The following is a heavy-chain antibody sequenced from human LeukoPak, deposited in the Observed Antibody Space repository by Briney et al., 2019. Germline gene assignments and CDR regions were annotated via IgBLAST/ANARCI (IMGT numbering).Heavy chain of an antibody. Sequence: GSLRLSCAASGFTFSSYSMNWVRQAPGKGLEWVSYISSSSRTTYYADSVKGRFTISRDNAKNSLYLQMNSLRDEDTAVYYCARDKHDSSGYYTPTLFDHWGQGTLVTVSS. CDR1: GFTFSSYS. J-gene: IGHJ4*02. CDR3: ARDKHDSSGYYTPTLFDH. CDR2: ISSSSRTT. D-gene: IGHD3-22*01. V-gene: IGHV3-48*02.